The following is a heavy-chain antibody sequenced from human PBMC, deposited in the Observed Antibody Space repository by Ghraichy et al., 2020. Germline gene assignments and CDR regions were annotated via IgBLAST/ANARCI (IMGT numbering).Heavy chain of an antibody. D-gene: IGHD2-2*01. CDR3: ARWSFCSSTSCPALSRFDA. J-gene: IGHJ5*02. V-gene: IGHV4-61*08. CDR2: IYYTGST. CDR1: GGSVSSGDYY. Sequence: SETLSLTCTVSGGSVSSGDYYWTWIRQPPGKRLEWIGYIYYTGSTSYNPSLKSRVTISLHTSTNQFSLKLSSVSAADTAVYYCARWSFCSSTSCPALSRFDAWGQGTLVTVSS.